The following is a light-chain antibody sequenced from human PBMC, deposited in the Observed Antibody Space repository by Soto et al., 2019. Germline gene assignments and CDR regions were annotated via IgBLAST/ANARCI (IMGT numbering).Light chain of an antibody. CDR1: QSVSSF. CDR2: DAS. V-gene: IGKV3-11*01. J-gene: IGKJ4*01. CDR3: QQRLDWPLT. Sequence: EIVLTQSPATLSLSPGERATLSCRASQSVSSFFVWYQQKRGQAPRLLIYDASKRAPGIPARFSGSGSGTDFTLTISSLEPEDFAVYYCQQRLDWPLTFGGGTTVEIK.